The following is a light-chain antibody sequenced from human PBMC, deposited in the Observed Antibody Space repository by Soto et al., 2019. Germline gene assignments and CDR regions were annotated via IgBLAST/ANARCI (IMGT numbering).Light chain of an antibody. CDR3: QQYYNSPQT. CDR1: QSVLYSSNNRDY. J-gene: IGKJ1*01. V-gene: IGKV4-1*01. Sequence: DIVMTQSPDSLAVSLGERATINCKSSQSVLYSSNNRDYLAWYQQKPGQPPKLLIYWASTRESGVPDRFSGSGSETDFTLTIGSLQAEDVAVYYCQQYYNSPQTFGQGTKVEI. CDR2: WAS.